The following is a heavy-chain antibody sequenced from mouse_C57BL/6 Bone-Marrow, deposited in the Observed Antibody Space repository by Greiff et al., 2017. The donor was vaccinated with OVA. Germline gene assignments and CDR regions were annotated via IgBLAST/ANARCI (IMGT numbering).Heavy chain of an antibody. V-gene: IGHV6-3*01. CDR1: GFTFSNYW. D-gene: IGHD1-1*02. CDR3: TGGRWPRYFDV. J-gene: IGHJ1*03. Sequence: EVKLMESGGGLVQPGGSMKLSCVASGFTFSNYWMNWVRQSPEKGLEWVAQIRLKSDNYATHYAESVKGRFTISRDDSKSSVYLQMNNLRAEDTGIYYCTGGRWPRYFDVWGTGTTVTVSS. CDR2: IRLKSDNYAT.